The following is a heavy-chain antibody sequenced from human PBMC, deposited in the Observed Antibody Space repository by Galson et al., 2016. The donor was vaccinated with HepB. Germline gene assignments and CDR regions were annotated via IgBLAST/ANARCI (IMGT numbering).Heavy chain of an antibody. CDR1: GGTFNNYA. Sequence: SVKVSCKASGGTFNNYAFSWVRQAPGQGLEWMGGIIPLFGAANYPQKFQGRVTITADESTSTAYMELRRLNSEDTAVYYCARELGDYYDTSGAYAFDIWGQGTMVTVSS. D-gene: IGHD3-22*01. V-gene: IGHV1-69*13. CDR2: IIPLFGAA. J-gene: IGHJ3*02. CDR3: ARELGDYYDTSGAYAFDI.